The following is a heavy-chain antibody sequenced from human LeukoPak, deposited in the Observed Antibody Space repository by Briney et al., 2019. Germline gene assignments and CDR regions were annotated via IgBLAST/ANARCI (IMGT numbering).Heavy chain of an antibody. D-gene: IGHD6-13*01. Sequence: GGSLRLSRAASGFTFSNYWMTWVRQAPGKGLEGVANIKPDGSVTLYGDSVKGRFTISRDNAKNSLYLQMNSLRAEDTGLYYCATSEDTAAGPYWGQGTLVTVSS. CDR1: GFTFSNYW. CDR3: ATSEDTAAGPY. CDR2: IKPDGSVT. J-gene: IGHJ4*02. V-gene: IGHV3-7*01.